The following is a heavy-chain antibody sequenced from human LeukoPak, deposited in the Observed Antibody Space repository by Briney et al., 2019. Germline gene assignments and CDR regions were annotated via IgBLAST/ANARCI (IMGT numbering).Heavy chain of an antibody. D-gene: IGHD6-13*01. J-gene: IGHJ4*02. V-gene: IGHV4-4*07. CDR2: IYSTGST. Sequence: SETLSLTCAVSGVSFRSYYWAWIRQPAGKGLEWIGRIYSTGSTNYNPSLKSRVTMSVDTSKNQFSLRLRSVTAADTAVYYCARQIASAGTAGFDFWGQGALVTVSS. CDR1: GVSFRSYY. CDR3: ARQIASAGTAGFDF.